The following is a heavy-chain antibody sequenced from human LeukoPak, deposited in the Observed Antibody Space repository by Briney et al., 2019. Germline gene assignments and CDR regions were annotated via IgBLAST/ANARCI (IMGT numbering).Heavy chain of an antibody. Sequence: GGSLRLSCAASGFTFSSYSMNWVRQAPGKGLEWVSSINSISSYIYYADSVKGRFTISRDDAKNSLYLQMNSLRAEDTAVYYCARDLNWYDSSGPDTFDYWGQGTLSPSPQ. V-gene: IGHV3-21*01. CDR1: GFTFSSYS. CDR2: INSISSYI. J-gene: IGHJ4*02. CDR3: ARDLNWYDSSGPDTFDY. D-gene: IGHD3-22*01.